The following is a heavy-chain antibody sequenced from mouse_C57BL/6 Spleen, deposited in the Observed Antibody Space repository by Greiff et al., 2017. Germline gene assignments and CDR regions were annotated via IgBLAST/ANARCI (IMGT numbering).Heavy chain of an antibody. D-gene: IGHD1-1*01. CDR3: ARHYGSSYRNYFDY. Sequence: QVQLKQPGAELVKPGASVKMSCKASGYTFTSYWITWVKQRPGQGLEWIGDIYPGSGSTNYNEKFKSKATLTVDTSSSTAYMQLSSLTSEDSAVYYCARHYGSSYRNYFDYWGQGTTLTVSS. V-gene: IGHV1-55*01. J-gene: IGHJ2*01. CDR1: GYTFTSYW. CDR2: IYPGSGST.